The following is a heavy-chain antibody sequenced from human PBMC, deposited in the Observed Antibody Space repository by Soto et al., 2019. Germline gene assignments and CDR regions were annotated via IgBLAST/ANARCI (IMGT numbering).Heavy chain of an antibody. Sequence: QVQLQQWGAGLLKPSDTLSLTCAVYGGSFSDYYWSWIRQPPGKGLEWIGEIYHSGSPNYSPSLKSRLTISVDPSKNQVSLKLSSVTAADTAVYYCAGRSRYFAWFSTDPWGQGTLVIVSS. D-gene: IGHD3-9*01. CDR1: GGSFSDYY. J-gene: IGHJ5*02. CDR2: IYHSGSP. CDR3: AGRSRYFAWFSTDP. V-gene: IGHV4-34*01.